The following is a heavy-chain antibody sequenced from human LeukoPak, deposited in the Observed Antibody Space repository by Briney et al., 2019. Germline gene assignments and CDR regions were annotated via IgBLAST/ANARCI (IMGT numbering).Heavy chain of an antibody. CDR2: IYSGGST. CDR3: ASCGGYYCDAFDI. CDR1: GFTVSSNY. Sequence: GGSLRLSCAASGFTVSSNYMSWVRQAPGKGLEWVSVIYSGGSTYYADSVKGRFTISRDNSKNTLYLQMNSLRAEDTAVYYCASCGGYYCDAFDIWGQGTMVTVSS. D-gene: IGHD3-22*01. V-gene: IGHV3-66*01. J-gene: IGHJ3*02.